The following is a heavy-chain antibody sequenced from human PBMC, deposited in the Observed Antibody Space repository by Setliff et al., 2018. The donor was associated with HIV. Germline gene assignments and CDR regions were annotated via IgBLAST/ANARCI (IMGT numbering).Heavy chain of an antibody. Sequence: SETLSLTCVVSGYSVTSDYYWGWIRQSPGKGLEWIGSVYYSGSTYHNPSLKSRITISIDTSKDHFSLHLTSVAAADTAIYYCARVDTMLLFFDLWGQGTLVTVSS. V-gene: IGHV4-38-2*01. D-gene: IGHD3-10*02. J-gene: IGHJ4*02. CDR1: GYSVTSDYY. CDR2: VYYSGST. CDR3: ARVDTMLLFFDL.